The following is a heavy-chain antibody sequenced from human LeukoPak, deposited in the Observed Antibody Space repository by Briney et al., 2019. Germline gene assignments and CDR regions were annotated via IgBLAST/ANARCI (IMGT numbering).Heavy chain of an antibody. CDR3: ARDGGYDFDPNAFDI. J-gene: IGHJ3*02. CDR1: GFTFSSYG. D-gene: IGHD5-12*01. Sequence: GGSLRLSCAASGFTFSSYGMHWVRQAPGKGLEWVAFIRYDGSNKYYADSVKGRFTISRDNSKNTLYLQMNSLRAEDTAVYYCARDGGYDFDPNAFDIWGQGTMVTVSS. CDR2: IRYDGSNK. V-gene: IGHV3-30*02.